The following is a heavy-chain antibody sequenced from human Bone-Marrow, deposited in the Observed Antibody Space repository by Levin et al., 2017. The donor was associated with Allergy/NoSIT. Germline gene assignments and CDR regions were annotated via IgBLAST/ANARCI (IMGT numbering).Heavy chain of an antibody. Sequence: PGGSLRLSCAASGFTFNDYAMHWVRQSPRKGLEWVSSISWNSGAIGYADSVKGRFTISRDNAKNFLSLQMNDLRPEDTALYYCAKDVRLVQLGFNGFDDWGQGALVTVSS. J-gene: IGHJ4*02. D-gene: IGHD3-16*01. V-gene: IGHV3-9*01. CDR3: AKDVRLVQLGFNGFDD. CDR1: GFTFNDYA. CDR2: ISWNSGAI.